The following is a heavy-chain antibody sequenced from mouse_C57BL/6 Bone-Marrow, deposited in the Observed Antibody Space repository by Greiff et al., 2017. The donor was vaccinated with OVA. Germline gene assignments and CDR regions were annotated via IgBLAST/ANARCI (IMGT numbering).Heavy chain of an antibody. D-gene: IGHD1-1*01. CDR1: GFNIKNTY. J-gene: IGHJ4*01. Sequence: EVQLMESVAELVRPGASVKLSCTASGFNIKNTYMHWVKQRPEQGLEWIGRIDPANDNTKYAPKFQGKATMTADTSSNTAYLQVSSRSSEDTAVYCGARGNFGSSFYAMDYWGQGTSVTVSS. CDR2: IDPANDNT. CDR3: ARGNFGSSFYAMDY. V-gene: IGHV14-3*01.